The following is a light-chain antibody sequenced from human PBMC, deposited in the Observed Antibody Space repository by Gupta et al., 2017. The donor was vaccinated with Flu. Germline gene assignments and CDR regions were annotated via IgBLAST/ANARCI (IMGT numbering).Light chain of an antibody. V-gene: IGLV2-11*01. CDR3: CSYTSSATYV. Sequence: SALIQPPSVSGSPVHSVTASCTGTSSDVGSDDYVSCSQYHPATNHKPMIYNVKRRPAGVPGRFSGSKSGNTSSMTISGLQAEDEADYECCSYTSSATYVFGTGTKVTVL. J-gene: IGLJ1*01. CDR1: SSDVGSDDY. CDR2: NVK.